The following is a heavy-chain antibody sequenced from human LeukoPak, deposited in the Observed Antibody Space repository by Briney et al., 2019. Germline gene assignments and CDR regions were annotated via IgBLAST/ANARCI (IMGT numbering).Heavy chain of an antibody. Sequence: GGSLRLSCVASGFTLSSFGMHWVRQAPGKGLEWVAVISYDGSNKYYADSVKGRITISRDNSKNTLYLQMNSLRAEDTAVYYCARDGFYGDYGGAFDIWGQGTMVTVSS. D-gene: IGHD4-17*01. J-gene: IGHJ3*02. V-gene: IGHV3-30*19. CDR2: ISYDGSNK. CDR1: GFTLSSFG. CDR3: ARDGFYGDYGGAFDI.